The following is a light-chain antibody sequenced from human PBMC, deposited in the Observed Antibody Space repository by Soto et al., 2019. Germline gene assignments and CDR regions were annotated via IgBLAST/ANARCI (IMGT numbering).Light chain of an antibody. V-gene: IGKV3-20*01. CDR3: QQYGSSSYT. CDR1: QSVSSSY. J-gene: IGKJ2*01. CDR2: GAS. Sequence: EIVLTQSPGTLSLFPGERATLSCRVSQSVSSSYLAWYQQKPGQAPRLLIYGASSRATGIPDRFSGNGSGTDFTLTISRLEPEDFAVYYCQQYGSSSYTFGQGTKLEIK.